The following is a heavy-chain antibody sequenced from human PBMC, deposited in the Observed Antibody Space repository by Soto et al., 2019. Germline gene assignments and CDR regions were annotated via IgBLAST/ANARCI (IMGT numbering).Heavy chain of an antibody. CDR1: GYSFTSYW. V-gene: IGHV5-10-1*01. CDR3: ARRLQLWLDSGYYYGMDV. Sequence: GESLKISCKGSGYSFTSYWISWVRQMPGKGLEWMGRIDPSDSYTNYSPSFQGHVTISADKSISTAYLQWSSLKASDTAMYYCARRLQLWLDSGYYYGMDVWGQGT. CDR2: IDPSDSYT. D-gene: IGHD5-18*01. J-gene: IGHJ6*02.